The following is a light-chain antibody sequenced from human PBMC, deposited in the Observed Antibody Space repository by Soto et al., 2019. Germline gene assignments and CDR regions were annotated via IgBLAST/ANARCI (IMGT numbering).Light chain of an antibody. V-gene: IGKV4-1*01. Sequence: DIVMTQSPDSLAVSLGGRATITCKSSQSLLYSSNSKSYLTWYQQKPGQPPKLLVYWASTRESGVPDRFSGTGAVTDFTLTISSLQAEDVEVYYCQQYSSIPVTFVQGTRLEIK. CDR1: QSLLYSSNSKSY. CDR3: QQYSSIPVT. CDR2: WAS. J-gene: IGKJ5*01.